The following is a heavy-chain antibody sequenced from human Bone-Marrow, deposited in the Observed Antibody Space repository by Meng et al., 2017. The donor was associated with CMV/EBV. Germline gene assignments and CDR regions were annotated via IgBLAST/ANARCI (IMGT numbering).Heavy chain of an antibody. V-gene: IGHV3-15*01. CDR2: IKSKTDGGTT. J-gene: IGHJ6*02. CDR3: TTPGPYCSSTSSYRYYYYGMDV. Sequence: GKSLKISCAASVFTFSNAWMSWVRQAPGKGLEWVGRIKSKTDGGTTDYAAPVKGRFTISRDDSKNTLYLQMNSLKTEDTAVYYCTTPGPYCSSTSSYRYYYYGMDVWGQGTTVTVSS. D-gene: IGHD2-2*02. CDR1: VFTFSNAW.